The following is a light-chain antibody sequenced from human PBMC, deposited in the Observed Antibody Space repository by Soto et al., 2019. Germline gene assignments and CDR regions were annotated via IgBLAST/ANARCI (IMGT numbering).Light chain of an antibody. V-gene: IGKV1-5*01. Sequence: DIQMTQSPSTLSASVGDRVTITCRASQSISSWLAWYQQKPGKAPKLLIYDASSLESGVPSRFSGSGSGTEFTLTISGRQPDDFATYYCQQYNSYSPTFGPGTKVDIK. CDR3: QQYNSYSPT. J-gene: IGKJ3*01. CDR1: QSISSW. CDR2: DAS.